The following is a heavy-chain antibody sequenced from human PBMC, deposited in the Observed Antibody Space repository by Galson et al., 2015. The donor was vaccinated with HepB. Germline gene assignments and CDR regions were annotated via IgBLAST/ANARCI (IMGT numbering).Heavy chain of an antibody. CDR3: VRGRLGAYGVDV. D-gene: IGHD2-21*01. CDR1: GFTFSSYA. CDR2: INSDGSST. V-gene: IGHV3-74*01. J-gene: IGHJ6*02. Sequence: SLRLSCAASGFTFSSYAMHWVRQPPGKGLVWVARINSDGSSTSYADSVKGRFTISRDNAKNTVYLQVNSLRAEDMAVYYCVRGRLGAYGVDVWGQGTTVTVSS.